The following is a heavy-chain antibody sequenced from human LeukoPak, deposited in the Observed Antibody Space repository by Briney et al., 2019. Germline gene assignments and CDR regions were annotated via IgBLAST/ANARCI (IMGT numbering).Heavy chain of an antibody. J-gene: IGHJ4*02. V-gene: IGHV3-21*01. CDR1: GFTFSSYS. D-gene: IGHD4-11*01. CDR2: ISSGSSYI. Sequence: SGGSLRLSCAASGFTFSSYSMNWVRQAPGKGLEWVSSISSGSSYIYYADSVKGRFTISRDNAKNSLYLQMNSLRAEDTAVYYCARRHDYSNYPDYWGQGTLVTVSS. CDR3: ARRHDYSNYPDY.